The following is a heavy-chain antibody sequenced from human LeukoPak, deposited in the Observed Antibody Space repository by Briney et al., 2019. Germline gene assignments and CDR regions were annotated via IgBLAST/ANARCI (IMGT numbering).Heavy chain of an antibody. D-gene: IGHD1-1*01. CDR1: GFSFSSYW. CDR3: ARDPVRRYDY. J-gene: IGHJ4*02. Sequence: GGSLRLSCAASGFSFSSYWMSWVRQAPGKGLEWVANIKRDGSEKYYVDSVKGRFTISSDNAKNSLYLQMNSLRAEDTAVYYCARDPVRRYDYWGQGTLVTVSS. CDR2: IKRDGSEK. V-gene: IGHV3-7*01.